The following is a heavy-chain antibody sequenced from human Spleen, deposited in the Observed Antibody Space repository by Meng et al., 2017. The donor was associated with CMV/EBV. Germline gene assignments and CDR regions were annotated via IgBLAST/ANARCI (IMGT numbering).Heavy chain of an antibody. J-gene: IGHJ6*02. D-gene: IGHD3-3*01. Sequence: SQTLSLTCAVYGGSFSGYYWSWIRQHPGKGLEWIGYIYYSGSTYYNPSLKSRVTISVDTSKNQFSLKLSSVTAADTAVYYCARADDFHYYGMDVWGQGTTVTVSS. CDR1: GGSFSGYY. CDR3: ARADDFHYYGMDV. V-gene: IGHV4-31*02. CDR2: IYYSGST.